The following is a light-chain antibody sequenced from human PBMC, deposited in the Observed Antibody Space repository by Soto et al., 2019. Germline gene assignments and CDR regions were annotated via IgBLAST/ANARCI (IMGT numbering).Light chain of an antibody. J-gene: IGLJ3*02. V-gene: IGLV2-23*02. CDR3: CSYAGIITWV. CDR2: EVT. CDR1: SNDIGGHNH. Sequence: QSVLTQPASVSGSPGQSITISCTGTSNDIGGHNHVSWYQQHPGNSPKLIIYEVTERPSGVSNRFSASKSGTTASLTISGLQAEDEADYYCCSYAGIITWVCGGGTKVTVL.